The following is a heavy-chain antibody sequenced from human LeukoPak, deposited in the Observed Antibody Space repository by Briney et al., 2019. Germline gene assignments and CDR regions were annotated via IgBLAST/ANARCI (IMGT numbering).Heavy chain of an antibody. CDR3: VRDQSSGYSTTFDY. CDR1: GYSISSGYY. J-gene: IGHJ4*02. V-gene: IGHV4-38-2*02. D-gene: IGHD3-22*01. Sequence: SETLSLTCTVSGYSISSGYYWGWIRQPPGKGLEWIGSIYHSGSTYYNPSLKSRVTISVDTSKNQFSLKLSSVTAADTAVYYCVRDQSSGYSTTFDYWGQGTLVTVSS. CDR2: IYHSGST.